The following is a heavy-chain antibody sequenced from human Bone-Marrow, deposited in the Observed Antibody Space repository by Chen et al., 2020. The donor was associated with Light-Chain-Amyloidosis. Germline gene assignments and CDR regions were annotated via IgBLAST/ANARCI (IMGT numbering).Heavy chain of an antibody. J-gene: IGHJ4*02. CDR1: GFTFNTFE. V-gene: IGHV3-48*03. CDR2: ISGSGSTI. D-gene: IGHD3-9*01. CDR3: VRDRYFSFDY. Sequence: QLVESGGGLVQPGGSLRLSCAASGFTFNTFEMDWVRQAPGRELEWISYISGSGSTIHYADSVKGRFTISRDNAKNSLFLQMSSLRADDTAIYYCVRDRYFSFDYWGQGALVTVSS.